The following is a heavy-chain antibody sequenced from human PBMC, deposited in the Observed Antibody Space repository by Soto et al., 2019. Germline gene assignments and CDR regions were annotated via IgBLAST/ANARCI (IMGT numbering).Heavy chain of an antibody. J-gene: IGHJ6*02. V-gene: IGHV3-23*01. CDR1: GSTFSSYA. CDR3: AKGRSYYYYYGVDV. CDR2: IIDSGGST. Sequence: GGSLRLSCAASGSTFSSYAISWIRLSPGKGLEWVSDIIDSGGSTYYADSVKGRFTISRDNSKSTLYLQMNSLRAEDTALYYCAKGRSYYYYYGVDVWGQGTTVTVSS.